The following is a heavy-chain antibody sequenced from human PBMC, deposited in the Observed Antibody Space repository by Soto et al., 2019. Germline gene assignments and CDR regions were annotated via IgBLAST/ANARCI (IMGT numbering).Heavy chain of an antibody. CDR1: GVSFSGYY. V-gene: IGHV4-34*01. J-gene: IGHJ4*02. Sequence: PSETLSLTCAVYGVSFSGYYWSWIRQPPGKGLEWIGEINHSGSTNYNPSLKSRVTISVDTSKNQFSLKLSSVTAADTAVYYCARGAVAGTSDYFDYWGQGTLVTVSS. D-gene: IGHD6-19*01. CDR2: INHSGST. CDR3: ARGAVAGTSDYFDY.